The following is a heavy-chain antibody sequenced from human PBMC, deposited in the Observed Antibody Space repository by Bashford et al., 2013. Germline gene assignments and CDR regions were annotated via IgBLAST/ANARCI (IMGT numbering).Heavy chain of an antibody. CDR1: GYTFTSYD. V-gene: IGHV1-8*01. J-gene: IGHJ4*02. Sequence: ASVKVSCKASGYTFTSYDINWVRQATGQGLEWMGWMNPNSGNTGYAQKFQGRVTMTRNTSISTAYMELSSLRSEDTAVYYCARGEPWSGYSPSDYWGQGTLVTVSS. D-gene: IGHD3-3*01. CDR2: MNPNSGNT. CDR3: ARGEPWSGYSPSDY.